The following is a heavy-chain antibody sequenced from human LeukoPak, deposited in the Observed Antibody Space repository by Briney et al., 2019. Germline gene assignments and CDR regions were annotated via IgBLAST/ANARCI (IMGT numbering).Heavy chain of an antibody. CDR1: GFIFSSFG. D-gene: IGHD6-13*01. V-gene: IGHV3-30*18. CDR3: AKEQIGIAAAGTFDY. J-gene: IGHJ4*02. Sequence: PGGSLRLSCAASGFIFSSFGMHWVRQAPGKGLEWVALMSFDGSSKHYADSVRGRFTISRDNSKNMLYLQMNSLRAEDTAVYYCAKEQIGIAAAGTFDYWGQGTLVTVSS. CDR2: MSFDGSSK.